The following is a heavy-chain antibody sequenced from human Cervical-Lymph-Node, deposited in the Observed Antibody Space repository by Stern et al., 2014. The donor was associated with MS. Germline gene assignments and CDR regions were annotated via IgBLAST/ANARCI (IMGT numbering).Heavy chain of an antibody. V-gene: IGHV3-33*01. CDR3: ARDSPYNDYFLDY. Sequence: VQMVESGGGVVQPGRSLRLSCAASGFTFSSLGMHWVRRAPGQGLEWVGVVRYDGRNAYYADSVKSRFTISRDNSKNMVYLQMNSLRAEDTAVYYCARDSPYNDYFLDYWGQGTLVTVSS. CDR2: VRYDGRNA. D-gene: IGHD4/OR15-4a*01. CDR1: GFTFSSLG. J-gene: IGHJ4*02.